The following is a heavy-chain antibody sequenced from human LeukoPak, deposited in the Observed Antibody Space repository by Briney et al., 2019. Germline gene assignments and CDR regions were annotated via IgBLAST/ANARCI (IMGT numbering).Heavy chain of an antibody. Sequence: SETLSLTCTVSGGSISSGGYYWSWIRQHPGKGLEWIGYIYYSGSTNYNPSLKSRVTISVDTSKNQFSLKLSSVTAADTAVYYCARHLGGSGWYGGGFFAYWGQGTLVTVSS. CDR2: IYYSGST. V-gene: IGHV4-61*08. J-gene: IGHJ4*02. CDR1: GGSISSGGYY. D-gene: IGHD6-19*01. CDR3: ARHLGGSGWYGGGFFAY.